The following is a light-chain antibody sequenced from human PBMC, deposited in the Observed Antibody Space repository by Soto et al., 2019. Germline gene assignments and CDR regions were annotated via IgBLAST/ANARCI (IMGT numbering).Light chain of an antibody. CDR2: DAS. J-gene: IGKJ5*01. CDR3: QQRSNWPIT. CDR1: QSVSSY. Sequence: EIVLTQSPATLSLSPGGRATLSCRASQSVSSYLAWYQQKPGPAPRLLIYDASNRATGIPARFSGSGSGTDFTLTISSLEPEDFAVYYCQQRSNWPITFGQATRLEIK. V-gene: IGKV3-11*01.